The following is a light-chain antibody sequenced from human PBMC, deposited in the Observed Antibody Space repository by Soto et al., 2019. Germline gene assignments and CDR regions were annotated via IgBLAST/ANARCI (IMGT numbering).Light chain of an antibody. CDR3: QEYSKWPLFT. CDR1: QSVGRN. Sequence: EIVVTQSPGILSVSPGDRATLSCRASQSVGRNLAWYQQKPGQAPTLLIYAASTRATGLPARFSGSGSGTDFNLTISSLQSEDFAVYYCQEYSKWPLFTFGPGNRVDIK. J-gene: IGKJ3*01. CDR2: AAS. V-gene: IGKV3-15*01.